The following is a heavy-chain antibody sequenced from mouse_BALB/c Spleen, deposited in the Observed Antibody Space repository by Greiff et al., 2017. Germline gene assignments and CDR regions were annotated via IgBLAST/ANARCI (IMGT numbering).Heavy chain of an antibody. J-gene: IGHJ1*01. D-gene: IGHD1-2*01. CDR2: ISSGGSYT. CDR1: GFTFSSYA. Sequence: EVQGVESGGGLVKPGGSLKLSCAASGFTFSSYAMSWVRQSPEKRLEWVAEISSGGSYTYYPDTVTGRFTISRDNAKNTLYLEMSSLRSEDTAMYYCAREGTITTATGYFDVWGAGTTVTVSS. V-gene: IGHV5-9-4*01. CDR3: AREGTITTATGYFDV.